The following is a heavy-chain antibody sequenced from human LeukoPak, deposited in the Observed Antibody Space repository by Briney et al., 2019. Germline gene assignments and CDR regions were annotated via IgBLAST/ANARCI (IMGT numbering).Heavy chain of an antibody. J-gene: IGHJ4*02. D-gene: IGHD3-10*01. CDR3: ARGQHGSGLGLDY. CDR1: VFIFSGHW. CDR2: IKEDGSER. V-gene: IGHV3-7*03. Sequence: GGSLRLSCEGSVFIFSGHWMNWVRQTPGKGLEWVASIKEDGSERQYVDSVKGRFSISRDNTKGSLFLQLNSLRAEDTAVYYCARGQHGSGLGLDYWGQGTLVTVSS.